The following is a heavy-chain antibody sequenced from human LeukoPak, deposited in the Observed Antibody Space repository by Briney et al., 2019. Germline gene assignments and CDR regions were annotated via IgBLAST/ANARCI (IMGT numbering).Heavy chain of an antibody. Sequence: PSETLSLTCAASGVPFSNYYWSWVRQSPSQGLEWIGEINHSGYTNYNPSLKSRVTISIDTSKNQFSLKPTSVTAADAGVYYCTRAVAGHPDWGQGTLVTVSS. CDR1: GVPFSNYY. CDR2: INHSGYT. V-gene: IGHV4-34*01. D-gene: IGHD6-19*01. CDR3: TRAVAGHPD. J-gene: IGHJ4*02.